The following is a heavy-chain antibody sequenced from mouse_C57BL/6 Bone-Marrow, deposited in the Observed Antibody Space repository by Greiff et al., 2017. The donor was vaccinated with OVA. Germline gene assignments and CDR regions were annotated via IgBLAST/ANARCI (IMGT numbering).Heavy chain of an antibody. CDR1: GYTFTSYW. CDR2: IDPSDSYT. D-gene: IGHD2-3*01. Sequence: QVQLQQPGAELVKPGASVKLSCKASGYTFTSYWMQWIGEIDPSDSYTNYNQKFKGKATLTVDTSSSTAYMQLSSLTSEDSAVYYCVCFRGYSYWYFDVWGTGTTVTVSS. CDR3: VCFRGYSYWYFDV. J-gene: IGHJ1*03. V-gene: IGHV1-50*01.